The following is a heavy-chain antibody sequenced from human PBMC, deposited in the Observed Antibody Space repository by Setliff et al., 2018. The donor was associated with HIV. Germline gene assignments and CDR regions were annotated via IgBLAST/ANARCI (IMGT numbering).Heavy chain of an antibody. D-gene: IGHD3-22*01. J-gene: IGHJ3*02. Sequence: PSETLSLTCAVSGYSISTAYYWAWIRQSPGKGLEWIGGFHHSGSAHYNPSLKSRVTISGQTSKNQFSLTLTSVTAADTAIYYCARQGAGYYYDSSDYYTGNGFDMWGQRTMVTVSS. CDR3: ARQGAGYYYDSSDYYTGNGFDM. CDR1: GYSISTAYY. CDR2: FHHSGSA. V-gene: IGHV4-38-2*01.